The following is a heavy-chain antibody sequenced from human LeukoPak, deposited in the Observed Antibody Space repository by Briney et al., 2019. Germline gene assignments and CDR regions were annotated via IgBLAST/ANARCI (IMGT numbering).Heavy chain of an antibody. CDR3: ANPKYSSSWYNFDY. D-gene: IGHD6-13*01. V-gene: IGHV3-23*01. Sequence: GGTLRLSCAASGFTFSSYGMSWVRQAPGKGLEWVSAISGSGGSTYYADSVKGRFTISRDNSKNTLYLQMNSLRAEDTAVYYCANPKYSSSWYNFDYWGQGTLVTVSS. CDR2: ISGSGGST. CDR1: GFTFSSYG. J-gene: IGHJ4*02.